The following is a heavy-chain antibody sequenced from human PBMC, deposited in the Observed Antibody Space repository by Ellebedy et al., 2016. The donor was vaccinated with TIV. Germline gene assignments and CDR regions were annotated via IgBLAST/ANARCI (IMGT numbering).Heavy chain of an antibody. D-gene: IGHD6-13*01. CDR1: GYTFTNYG. V-gene: IGHV1-18*01. J-gene: IGHJ5*02. CDR3: ATVFSRSSWFDP. Sequence: AASVKVSCKASGYTFTNYGITWVRQAPGQGLEWLGWISAYNGDTNYAQKLQGRVTMTTDTSTTTAYMDMRSLRSDDTAVYYCATVFSRSSWFDPWGQGTLVTVSS. CDR2: ISAYNGDT.